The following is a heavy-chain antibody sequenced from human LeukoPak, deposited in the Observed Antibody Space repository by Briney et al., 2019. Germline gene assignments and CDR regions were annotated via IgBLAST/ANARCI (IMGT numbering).Heavy chain of an antibody. V-gene: IGHV3-23*01. CDR3: ATETYYDSSGYYVGDAFDI. CDR1: GFTFSSYG. CDR2: RSGSGGST. Sequence: PGGSLRLSCAASGFTFSSYGMRWVGPAPGKGREWGLARSGSGGSTYYADSVKGRFTISRDNSKNTLYLQMNSLRAEDTAVYYCATETYYDSSGYYVGDAFDIWGQGTMVTVSS. J-gene: IGHJ3*02. D-gene: IGHD3-22*01.